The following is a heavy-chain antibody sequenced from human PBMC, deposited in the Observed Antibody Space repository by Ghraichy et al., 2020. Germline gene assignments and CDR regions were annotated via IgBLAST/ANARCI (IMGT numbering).Heavy chain of an antibody. CDR1: GFTFSTYW. Sequence: GEPLNISCAASGFTFSTYWMHWVRQAPGKGLVWVSRINSGGSSTSYADSVKGRFTISRDNAKNTLYLQMNSLRAEDTAVYFCVTSGITGTTINYWGQGTLVTVSS. V-gene: IGHV3-74*01. CDR2: INSGGSST. J-gene: IGHJ4*02. D-gene: IGHD1-7*01. CDR3: VTSGITGTTINY.